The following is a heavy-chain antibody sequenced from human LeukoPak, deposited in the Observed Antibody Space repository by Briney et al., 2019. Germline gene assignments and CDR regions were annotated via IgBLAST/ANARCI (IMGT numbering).Heavy chain of an antibody. CDR2: IRSKANSYAT. Sequence: GGSLKLSCAACGFTFSGSAMHWVRPASGKGLEWVGRIRSKANSYATAYAASVKGRFTISRDDSKNTAYLQMNSLKTEDTAVYYCTSGYSGSYYRDYWGQGTLVTVSS. V-gene: IGHV3-73*01. CDR1: GFTFSGSA. CDR3: TSGYSGSYYRDY. D-gene: IGHD1-26*01. J-gene: IGHJ4*02.